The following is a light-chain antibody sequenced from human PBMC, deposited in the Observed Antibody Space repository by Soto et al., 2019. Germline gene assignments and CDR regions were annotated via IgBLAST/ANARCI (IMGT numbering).Light chain of an antibody. J-gene: IGLJ1*01. CDR1: SSNIGSKA. CDR3: AAWDDSLNGYV. V-gene: IGLV1-44*01. Sequence: QSVLTQPPSASGAPGQRVTISCSGSSSNIGSKAVNWYQQVPRTAPKLLIYTNDQRPSGVPDRFSGSKSGTSASLAISGLQSEDEADYYCAAWDDSLNGYVFGPGTKVTVL. CDR2: TND.